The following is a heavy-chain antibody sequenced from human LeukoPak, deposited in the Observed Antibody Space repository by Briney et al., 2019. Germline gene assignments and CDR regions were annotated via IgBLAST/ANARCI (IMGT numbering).Heavy chain of an antibody. CDR3: ARDHSSSWSYAFDI. CDR2: IIPIFGTA. Sequence: ASVKVSCKASGGTFSSYAISWVRQAPGQGLEWMGGIIPIFGTANYAQKFRGRVTITTDESTSTAYMELSSLRSEDTAVYYCARDHSSSWSYAFDIWGQGTMVTVSS. J-gene: IGHJ3*02. D-gene: IGHD6-13*01. CDR1: GGTFSSYA. V-gene: IGHV1-69*05.